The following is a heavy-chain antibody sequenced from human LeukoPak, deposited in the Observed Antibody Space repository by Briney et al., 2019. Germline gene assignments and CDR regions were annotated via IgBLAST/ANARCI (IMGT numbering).Heavy chain of an antibody. CDR1: GFTFSDYY. J-gene: IGHJ6*02. D-gene: IGHD3-10*01. V-gene: IGHV3-11*01. CDR3: ARSMVRGSRSAGMDV. CDR2: ISSSGSTI. Sequence: GGSLRLSCAASGFTFSDYYMSWIRQAPGKGLEWVSYISSSGSTIYYADSVKGRLTISRDNAKNSLYLQMNSLRAEDTAVYYCARSMVRGSRSAGMDVWGQGTTVTVSS.